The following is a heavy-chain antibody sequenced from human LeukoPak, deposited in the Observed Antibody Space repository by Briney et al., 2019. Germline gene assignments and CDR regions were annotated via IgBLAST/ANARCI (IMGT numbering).Heavy chain of an antibody. CDR2: ISSSSSYI. Sequence: PGGSLRLSCAASGFTFSSYSMNWVRQAPGKGLEWVSSISSSSSYIYYADSVKGRFTISRDNAKNSLYLQMNSLRAEDTAVYYCATLGAIAAAGTNYRGQGTLVTVSS. CDR1: GFTFSSYS. D-gene: IGHD6-13*01. J-gene: IGHJ4*02. CDR3: ATLGAIAAAGTNY. V-gene: IGHV3-21*01.